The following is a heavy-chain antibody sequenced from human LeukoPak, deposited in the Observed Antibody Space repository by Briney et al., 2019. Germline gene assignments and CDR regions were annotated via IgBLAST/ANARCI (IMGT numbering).Heavy chain of an antibody. J-gene: IGHJ4*02. D-gene: IGHD3-22*01. Sequence: ASVKVSCKASGYTFTSYYMHWVRQARGQGLEWMGIINPSGGSTSYAQKFQGRVTMTRDTSTSTVYMELSSLRSEDTAVYYCARDRACYSSGYLPYDYWGQGTLVTVSS. V-gene: IGHV1-46*01. CDR1: GYTFTSYY. CDR2: INPSGGST. CDR3: ARDRACYSSGYLPYDY.